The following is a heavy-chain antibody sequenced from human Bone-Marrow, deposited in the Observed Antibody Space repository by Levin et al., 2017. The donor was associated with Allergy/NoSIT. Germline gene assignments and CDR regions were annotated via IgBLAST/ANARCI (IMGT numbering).Heavy chain of an antibody. Sequence: SETLSLTCTVSGGSISSGAYYWSWIRQPPGRGLEWIGYIFHSGKTYYNPSLKSRVSISLDTSTNQFSLELQSVTAADTAVYYCARARIVPDAFNREDFDYWGQGTLVTVSS. V-gene: IGHV4-30-4*01. CDR3: ARARIVPDAFNREDFDY. J-gene: IGHJ4*02. CDR1: GGSISSGAYY. D-gene: IGHD2/OR15-2a*01. CDR2: IFHSGKT.